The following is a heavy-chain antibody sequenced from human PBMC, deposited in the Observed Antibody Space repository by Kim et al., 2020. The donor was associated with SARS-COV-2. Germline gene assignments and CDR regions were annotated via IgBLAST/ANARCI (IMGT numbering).Heavy chain of an antibody. Sequence: ASVKVSCKASGYTFTCYYMHWVRQAPGQGLEWMGIINPSGGSTTYAQKFQGRVTMTRDTSTSTVYMELSSLRSEDTAVYYCACGYSYGPFDYWGQGTLVTVSS. CDR3: ACGYSYGPFDY. D-gene: IGHD5-18*01. J-gene: IGHJ4*02. CDR1: GYTFTCYY. V-gene: IGHV1-46*01. CDR2: INPSGGST.